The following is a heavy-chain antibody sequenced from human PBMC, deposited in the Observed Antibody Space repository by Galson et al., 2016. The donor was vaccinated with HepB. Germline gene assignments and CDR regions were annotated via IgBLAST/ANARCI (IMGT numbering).Heavy chain of an antibody. CDR3: VRARGSYASGIGH. D-gene: IGHD3-10*01. Sequence: SLRLSCAASGFTFSNYAIHWVRQTPGQGLEWVAVIWYDGSNKYYSDSVRGRFTISRDNPKNTSYLQMNSLRAADTAVYYCVRARGSYASGIGHWGQGTLVTVSS. CDR1: GFTFSNYA. CDR2: IWYDGSNK. V-gene: IGHV3-33*01. J-gene: IGHJ4*02.